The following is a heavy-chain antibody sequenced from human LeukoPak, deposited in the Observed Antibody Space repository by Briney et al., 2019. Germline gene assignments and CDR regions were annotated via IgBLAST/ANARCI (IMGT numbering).Heavy chain of an antibody. CDR1: GLSFSSFA. CDR2: IRGNGET. D-gene: IGHD6-19*01. J-gene: IGHJ4*02. Sequence: GGSLRLSCAASGLSFSSFAMSWVRQGPARGLEWVSSIRGNGETFYADSVKGRFTISRDKSKNTLYLQMDSLRAEDTALYYCAKRDNSGWYSFDFWGQGTLVTVSS. CDR3: AKRDNSGWYSFDF. V-gene: IGHV3-23*01.